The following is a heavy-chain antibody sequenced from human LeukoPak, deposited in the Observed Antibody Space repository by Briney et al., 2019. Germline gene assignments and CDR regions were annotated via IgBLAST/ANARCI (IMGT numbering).Heavy chain of an antibody. CDR1: GFTVSSNY. CDR2: IYSGGST. CDR3: AKDDGEGTPIY. Sequence: GGSLRLSCAASGFTVSSNYMSWVRQAPGKGLEGVSVIYSGGSTYYSDSVKGRFTISRDNSKNTLYLQMNSLRAEDTAVYYCAKDDGEGTPIYWGQGTLVTVSS. D-gene: IGHD3-10*01. J-gene: IGHJ4*02. V-gene: IGHV3-66*01.